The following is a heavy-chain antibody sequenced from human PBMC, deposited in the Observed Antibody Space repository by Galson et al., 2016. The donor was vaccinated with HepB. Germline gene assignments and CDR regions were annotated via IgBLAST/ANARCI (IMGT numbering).Heavy chain of an antibody. CDR2: ISGSGGST. V-gene: IGHV3-23*01. CDR1: GFTFSSYA. J-gene: IGHJ4*02. CDR3: AKPYTSGWLTSFDH. Sequence: SLRLSCAASGFTFSSYAMSWVRQAPGKGLEWVSGISGSGGSTDYGDSVKGRFSISRDNSKNTLYLDMSSLRVDDSGIYYCAKPYTSGWLTSFDHWGQGTLVTVSS. D-gene: IGHD6-19*01.